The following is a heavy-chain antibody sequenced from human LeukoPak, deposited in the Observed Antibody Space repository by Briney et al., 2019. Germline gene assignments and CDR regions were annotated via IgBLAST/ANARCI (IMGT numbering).Heavy chain of an antibody. CDR3: ARDLREYCSSTSCYEKVRAFDI. D-gene: IGHD2-2*01. V-gene: IGHV3-21*01. CDR1: GFTFSSYG. CDR2: ISSSSSYI. J-gene: IGHJ3*02. Sequence: PGGTLRLSCAASGFTFSSYGMSWVRQAPGKGLEWVSSISSSSSYIYYADSVKGRFTISRDNAKNSLYLQMNSLRAEDTAVYYCARDLREYCSSTSCYEKVRAFDIWGQGTMVTVSS.